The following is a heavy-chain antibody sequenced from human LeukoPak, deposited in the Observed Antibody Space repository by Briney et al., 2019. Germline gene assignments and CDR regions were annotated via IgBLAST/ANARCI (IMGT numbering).Heavy chain of an antibody. J-gene: IGHJ4*02. CDR3: ARDPTXVGATXVLFDY. D-gene: IGHD1-26*01. V-gene: IGHV3-30*04. CDR2: ISYDGSNR. Sequence: GGSLRLSCAASGFTFSSYAMHWVRQAPGKGLEWVAVISYDGSNRYYADSVKGRFTISRDNSKNTLYLQMNSLRAEDTAVYYCARDPTXVGATXVLFDYWGQXTXXXVSS. CDR1: GFTFSSYA.